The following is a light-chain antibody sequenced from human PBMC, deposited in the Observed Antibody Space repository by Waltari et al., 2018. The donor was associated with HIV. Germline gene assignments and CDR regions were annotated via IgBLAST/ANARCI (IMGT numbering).Light chain of an antibody. Sequence: SVLTQPPSPSETPGQRVTISCSGSTSNIGRNSVFWYQHPPGTAPKPLIPRNNHGPSGVPDRFSGSTSGTSASLAISGLRSEDEAEYYCVVWDDTLRGVIFGGGTKVAVL. V-gene: IGLV1-47*01. CDR2: RNN. CDR1: TSNIGRNS. CDR3: VVWDDTLRGVI. J-gene: IGLJ2*01.